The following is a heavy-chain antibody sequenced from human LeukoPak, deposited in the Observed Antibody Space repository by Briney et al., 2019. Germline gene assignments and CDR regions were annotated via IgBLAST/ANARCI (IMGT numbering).Heavy chain of an antibody. CDR1: GGSFSGYY. CDR2: IYTSGST. V-gene: IGHV4-4*07. Sequence: PSETLSLTCAVYGGSFSGYYWSWIRQPAGKGLEWIGRIYTSGSTNYNPSLKSRVTMSVDTSKNQFSLKLSSVTAADTAVYYCARDAYGDYVQLDYWGQGTLVTVSS. J-gene: IGHJ4*02. D-gene: IGHD4-17*01. CDR3: ARDAYGDYVQLDY.